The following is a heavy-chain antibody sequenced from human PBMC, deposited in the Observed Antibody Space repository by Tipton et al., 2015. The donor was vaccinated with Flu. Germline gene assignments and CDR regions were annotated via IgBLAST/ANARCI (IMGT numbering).Heavy chain of an antibody. J-gene: IGHJ5*02. CDR3: AKDPQGYSYGFNWFDP. V-gene: IGHV3-9*01. Sequence: RSLRLSCAASGFTFDDYAMHWVRQAPGKGLEWVSGISWNSGSIGYADSVKGRFTISRGNSKNTLYLQMNSLRAEDTAVYYCAKDPQGYSYGFNWFDPWGQGTLVTVSS. CDR2: ISWNSGSI. CDR1: GFTFDDYA. D-gene: IGHD5-18*01.